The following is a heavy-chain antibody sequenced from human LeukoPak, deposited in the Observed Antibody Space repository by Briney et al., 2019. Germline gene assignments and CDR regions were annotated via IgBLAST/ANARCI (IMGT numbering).Heavy chain of an antibody. CDR3: VRSLDY. CDR1: GFPFSSYA. V-gene: IGHV3-23*01. CDR2: IAGSDGFT. J-gene: IGHJ4*02. Sequence: PGGSLRLSCAASGFPFSSYAMNWVRQAPGKGLEWVSVIAGSDGFTQYADSVKGRFTISRDNSKNTVYLQMNRLRVEDTALDYCVRSLDYWGQGTLVTVSS.